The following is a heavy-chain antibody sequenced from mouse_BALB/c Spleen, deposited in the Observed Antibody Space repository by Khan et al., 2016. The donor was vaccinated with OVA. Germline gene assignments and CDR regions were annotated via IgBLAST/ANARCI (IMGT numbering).Heavy chain of an antibody. CDR3: TRLAYYYDSEGFAY. D-gene: IGHD1-1*01. Sequence: EVELVESGGDLVKPGGSLKLSCVASGFTFSTYGMSWVRQAPDKRLEWVATVSTGGTYTFYPDSVKGRFTISIDNAKNTLYLQMSVLRSEDTSMFFCTRLAYYYDSEGFAYWGQGTLVTVS. CDR2: VSTGGTYT. V-gene: IGHV5-6*01. J-gene: IGHJ3*01. CDR1: GFTFSTYG.